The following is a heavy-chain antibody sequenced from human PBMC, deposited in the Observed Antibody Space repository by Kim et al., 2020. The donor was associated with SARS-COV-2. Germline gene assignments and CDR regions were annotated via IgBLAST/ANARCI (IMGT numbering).Heavy chain of an antibody. D-gene: IGHD3-16*01. J-gene: IGHJ4*02. Sequence: GGSLRLSCAASGFTFSSYGMHWVRQAPGKGLEWVAVISYDGSNKYYADSVKGRFTISRDNSKNTLYLQMNSLRAEDTAVHYCAKERRFNRAPFGYWGQGTLVTVSS. CDR3: AKERRFNRAPFGY. V-gene: IGHV3-30*18. CDR2: ISYDGSNK. CDR1: GFTFSSYG.